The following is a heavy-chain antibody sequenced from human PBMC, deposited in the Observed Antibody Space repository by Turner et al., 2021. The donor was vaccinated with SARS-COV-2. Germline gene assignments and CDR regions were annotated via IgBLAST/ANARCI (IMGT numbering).Heavy chain of an antibody. V-gene: IGHV4-34*01. CDR1: GGSFSGYY. D-gene: IGHD2-21*02. Sequence: QVHLQQWGAGLFKPSEPLSLTCAVYGGSFSGYYWTWIRQHPGKGLEWIGEIQPSGSTYYNPALKSRVTISQDTSKSQFSLNLSSVTAADTAVYHCSRGDDSRKSGLLWGQGTLVTVSS. CDR3: SRGDDSRKSGLL. J-gene: IGHJ4*02. CDR2: IQPSGST.